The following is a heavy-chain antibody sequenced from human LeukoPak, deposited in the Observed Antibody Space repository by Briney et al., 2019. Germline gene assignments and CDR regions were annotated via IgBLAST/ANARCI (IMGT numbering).Heavy chain of an antibody. CDR1: GFTFSSYA. Sequence: GASLRLSCAASGFTFSSYAMSWVRQAPGKGLEWVSAISGSGGSTYYADSVKGRFTISRDNSTNTLYLQMNSLRAEDTAVYYCAKGSTVVTPGSWFDPWGQGTLVTVSS. D-gene: IGHD4-23*01. J-gene: IGHJ5*02. CDR2: ISGSGGST. CDR3: AKGSTVVTPGSWFDP. V-gene: IGHV3-23*01.